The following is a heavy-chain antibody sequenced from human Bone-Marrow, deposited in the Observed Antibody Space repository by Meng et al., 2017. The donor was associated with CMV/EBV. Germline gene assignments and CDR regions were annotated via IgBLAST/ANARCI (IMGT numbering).Heavy chain of an antibody. Sequence: SVKVSCKASGCTFSSYAISWVRQAPGQGLEWMGGVIPIFGTANYAQKFQGRVTITTDESTSTVYMELISLRSEDTAVYYCATRASWGPYYYYGMDVWAQGTTVTVSS. CDR1: GCTFSSYA. CDR3: ATRASWGPYYYYGMDV. D-gene: IGHD7-27*01. V-gene: IGHV1-69*05. J-gene: IGHJ6*02. CDR2: VIPIFGTA.